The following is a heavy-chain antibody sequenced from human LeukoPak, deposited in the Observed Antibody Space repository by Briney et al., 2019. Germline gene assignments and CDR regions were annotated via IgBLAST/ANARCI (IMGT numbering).Heavy chain of an antibody. CDR3: ARDVGDGYNHQEIDY. D-gene: IGHD5-24*01. V-gene: IGHV3-21*01. CDR2: ISSSSSYI. CDR1: GFTFSSYS. Sequence: GGSLRLSCAASGFTFSSYSMNWVRQAPGKGLEWVSSISSSSSYIYYADSVKGRFTIARDNAKNSQYLQMNSLRAEDTAVYYCARDVGDGYNHQEIDYWGQGTLVTVSS. J-gene: IGHJ4*02.